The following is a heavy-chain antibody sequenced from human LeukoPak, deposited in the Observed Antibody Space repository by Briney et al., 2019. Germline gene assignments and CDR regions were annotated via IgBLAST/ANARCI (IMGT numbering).Heavy chain of an antibody. D-gene: IGHD6-19*01. CDR3: ARVVVEWLVQEGYYFDY. CDR1: GFTFSSYW. J-gene: IGHJ4*01. Sequence: GGSLRLSCAASGFTFSSYWMSWVRQVPGKGLEWVANIKQDGSEKYYVDSVKGRFTISRDNAKNSLYLQMNSLRAEDTAVYYCARVVVEWLVQEGYYFDYWGHGTLVTVSS. CDR2: IKQDGSEK. V-gene: IGHV3-7*01.